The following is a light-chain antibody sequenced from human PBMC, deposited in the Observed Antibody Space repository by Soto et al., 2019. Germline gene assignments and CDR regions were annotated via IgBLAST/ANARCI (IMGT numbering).Light chain of an antibody. V-gene: IGKV1-5*03. CDR3: QQYNSYSEA. Sequence: DIQMTQSPSTLSAPVGDIVTITCRASQNINDWLAWYQQKPGEAPKLLISKASDLESGVPSRFSGYGSGTEFTLTISSLQADDFATYFCQQYNSYSEAFGQGTKVDI. CDR2: KAS. J-gene: IGKJ1*01. CDR1: QNINDW.